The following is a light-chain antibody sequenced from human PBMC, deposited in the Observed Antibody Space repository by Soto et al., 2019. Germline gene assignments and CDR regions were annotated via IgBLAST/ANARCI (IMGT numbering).Light chain of an antibody. Sequence: QLVLTQPASVSGSPGQSITISCTGTTSDVGRYNYVSWYQQHPGKAPKLIIYDVSNRPSGVSNRFSGSKSGNTASLTISGLQAEDEADYYCNSYTSSSTDVFGTGTKLTVL. CDR1: TSDVGRYNY. J-gene: IGLJ1*01. CDR2: DVS. V-gene: IGLV2-14*01. CDR3: NSYTSSSTDV.